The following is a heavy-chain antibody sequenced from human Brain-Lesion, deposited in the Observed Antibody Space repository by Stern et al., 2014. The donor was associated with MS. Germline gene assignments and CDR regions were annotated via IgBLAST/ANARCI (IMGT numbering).Heavy chain of an antibody. CDR1: GFTFSNYW. Sequence: EDQLVESGGGLVQPGGSLRLSCAASGFTFSNYWMHWVRPAPGKGLVWVSRVKNDGRRTSYADSVKGRFTMSRDNAKNTLYLQMNSLRVEDTAIYYCARGERGFDSWGQGTLVTVSA. J-gene: IGHJ5*01. D-gene: IGHD3-10*01. V-gene: IGHV3-74*02. CDR3: ARGERGFDS. CDR2: VKNDGRRT.